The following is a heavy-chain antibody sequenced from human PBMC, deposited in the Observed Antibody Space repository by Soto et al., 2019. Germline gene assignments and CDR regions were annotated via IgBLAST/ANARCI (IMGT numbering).Heavy chain of an antibody. V-gene: IGHV3-13*01. Sequence: GGSLRLSCAASGFTFSSYDMHWVRQATGKGLEWVSAIGTAGDTYYPGSVKGRFTISRENAKNSLYLQMNSLRAEDTAVYYCAKDGPRIAAADAFDIWGQGTMVTVSS. J-gene: IGHJ3*02. D-gene: IGHD6-13*01. CDR3: AKDGPRIAAADAFDI. CDR1: GFTFSSYD. CDR2: IGTAGDT.